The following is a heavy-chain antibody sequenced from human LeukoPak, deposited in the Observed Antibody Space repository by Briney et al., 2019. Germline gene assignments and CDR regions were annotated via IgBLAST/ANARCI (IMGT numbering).Heavy chain of an antibody. Sequence: GASVKDSCKASGYTFTSYYMHWVRQAPGQGLEWMGIINPSGGSTSYAQQFQGRVTMTRDTSTSTVYMELSSLRSEDTAVYYCASGATGSVGAFDIWGQGTMVTVSS. D-gene: IGHD1-26*01. CDR3: ASGATGSVGAFDI. J-gene: IGHJ3*02. V-gene: IGHV1-46*01. CDR1: GYTFTSYY. CDR2: INPSGGST.